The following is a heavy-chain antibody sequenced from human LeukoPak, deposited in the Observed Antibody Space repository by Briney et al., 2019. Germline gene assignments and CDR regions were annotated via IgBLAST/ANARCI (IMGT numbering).Heavy chain of an antibody. J-gene: IGHJ4*02. V-gene: IGHV1-69*13. CDR2: IIPIFGTA. D-gene: IGHD2-15*01. CDR3: ARVGKVSGTPPDY. Sequence: ASVKASCKASGGTFSGYAISWVRQAPGQGLEWMGGIIPIFGTANYAQKFQGRVTITADESTSTAYMELSSLRSEDTAVYYCARVGKVSGTPPDYWGQGTLVTVSS. CDR1: GGTFSGYA.